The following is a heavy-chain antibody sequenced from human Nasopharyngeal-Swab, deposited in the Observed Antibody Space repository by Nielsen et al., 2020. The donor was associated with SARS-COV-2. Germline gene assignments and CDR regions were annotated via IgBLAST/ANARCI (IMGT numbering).Heavy chain of an antibody. D-gene: IGHD2-8*02. V-gene: IGHV4-4*02. J-gene: IGHJ4*02. Sequence: VRQAPGKGLEWIGEIYYSGSTTYNPSLKSRVTMSMDRSKNQFSLNLNSVTAADTAAYYCATKDYSGPYWPDFDFWGQGTLVTVSS. CDR2: IYYSGST. CDR3: ATKDYSGPYWPDFDF.